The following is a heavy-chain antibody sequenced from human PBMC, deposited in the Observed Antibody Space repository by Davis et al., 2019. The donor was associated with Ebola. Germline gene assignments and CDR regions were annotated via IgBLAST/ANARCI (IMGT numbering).Heavy chain of an antibody. J-gene: IGHJ4*02. Sequence: GESLKISCAASGFTFSSYGMSWVRQAPGKGLEWVSTISNSGGSTYYADSVKGRFTISRDNSKNTLYLQMNSLRAEDTAVYYCATRTSCYDWGQGTLVTVSS. D-gene: IGHD2-2*01. CDR1: GFTFSSYG. CDR2: ISNSGGST. CDR3: ATRTSCYD. V-gene: IGHV3-23*01.